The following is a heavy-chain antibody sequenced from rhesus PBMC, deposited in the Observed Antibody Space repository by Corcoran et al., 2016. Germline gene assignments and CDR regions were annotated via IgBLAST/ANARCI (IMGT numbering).Heavy chain of an antibody. Sequence: QVQLQESGPGLVKPSETLSLTCAVSGGSIRSTYWSLIRQPPGQGLEWIGRLCGRGGSNHSNPSRKRRVTISTDTSKNQFSLKLSSVTAADTAVYYCARESGLYSGSSYFDYWGQGVLVTVSS. D-gene: IGHD6-25*01. J-gene: IGHJ4*01. CDR2: LCGRGGSN. CDR3: ARESGLYSGSSYFDY. V-gene: IGHV4-160*01. CDR1: GGSIRSTY.